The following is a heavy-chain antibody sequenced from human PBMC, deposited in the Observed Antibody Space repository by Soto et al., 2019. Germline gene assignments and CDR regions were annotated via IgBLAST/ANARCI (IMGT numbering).Heavy chain of an antibody. V-gene: IGHV1-69*02. CDR2: IIPILGIA. CDR3: ARATWGEPLPPSWFDP. J-gene: IGHJ5*02. Sequence: QVQLVQSGAEVKKPGSSVKVSCKASGGTFSSYTISWVRQAPGQGLEWMGRIIPILGIANYAQKFQGRVTITADKSTSTADMELSSLRSEDTGVYYCARATWGEPLPPSWFDPWGQGTLVTVSS. CDR1: GGTFSSYT. D-gene: IGHD7-27*01.